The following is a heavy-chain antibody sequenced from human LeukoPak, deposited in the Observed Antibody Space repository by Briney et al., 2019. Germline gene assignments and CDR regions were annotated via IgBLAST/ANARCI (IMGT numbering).Heavy chain of an antibody. Sequence: PSETLSLTCTVSGGSISSGGYYWSWIRQHPGKGLEWIGYIYYSGSTYYNPSLKSRVTISVDTSKNQFSLKLSSVTAADTAVYYCARGDSGCYPFDYWGQGTLVTVSS. J-gene: IGHJ4*02. CDR2: IYYSGST. D-gene: IGHD1-26*01. V-gene: IGHV4-31*03. CDR1: GGSISSGGYY. CDR3: ARGDSGCYPFDY.